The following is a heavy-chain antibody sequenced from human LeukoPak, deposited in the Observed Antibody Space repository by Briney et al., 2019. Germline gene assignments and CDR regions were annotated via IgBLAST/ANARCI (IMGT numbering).Heavy chain of an antibody. CDR1: GGSFSGYY. J-gene: IGHJ4*02. V-gene: IGHV4-34*01. D-gene: IGHD2-2*01. Sequence: SETLSLTCAVYGGSFSGYYWSWIRQPPGKGLEWIGEIYHTGSSNYNPSLKSRVTMSVDKSKNQFSLKLSSVTAADTAMYYCASNPVVPAPTSWGQGTPVIVSS. CDR3: ASNPVVPAPTS. CDR2: IYHTGSS.